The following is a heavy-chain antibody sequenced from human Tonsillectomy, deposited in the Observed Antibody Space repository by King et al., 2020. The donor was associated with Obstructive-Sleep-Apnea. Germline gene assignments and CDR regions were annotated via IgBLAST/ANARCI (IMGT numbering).Heavy chain of an antibody. D-gene: IGHD3-3*01. CDR3: ARATHYEPWYFDY. CDR1: GGTFSSYA. CDR2: IIPIFGTA. Sequence: QLVQSGAEVKKPGSSVKVSCKASGGTFSSYAISWVRQAPGKGLEWMGGIIPIFGTANYAQKFQGRVTITADESTSTAYMERSSLRSEDTAVYYCARATHYEPWYFDYWGQGTLVTVSS. V-gene: IGHV1-69*12. J-gene: IGHJ4*02.